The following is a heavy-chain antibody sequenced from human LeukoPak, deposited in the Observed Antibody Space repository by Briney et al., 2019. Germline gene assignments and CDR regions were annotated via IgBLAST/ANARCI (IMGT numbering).Heavy chain of an antibody. J-gene: IGHJ4*02. V-gene: IGHV4-59*01. CDR2: IYYSGST. CDR1: GGSISSYY. CDR3: ARGTTVTPLGY. Sequence: PSETLSLTCTVSGGSISSYYWSWIRQPPGKGLEWIGYIYYSGSTNYNPSLMSRVTISVDTSKNQFSLKLSSVTAADTAVYYCARGTTVTPLGYWGQGTLVTVSS. D-gene: IGHD4-17*01.